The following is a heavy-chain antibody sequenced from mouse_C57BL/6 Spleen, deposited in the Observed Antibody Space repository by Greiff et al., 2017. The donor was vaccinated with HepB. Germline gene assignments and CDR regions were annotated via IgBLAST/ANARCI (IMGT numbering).Heavy chain of an antibody. Sequence: EVQLQQSGPELVKPGASVKISCKASGYSFTGYYMHWVKQSSEKSLEWIGEINPSTGGTSYNQKFKGKATLTVDKSSSTAYMQLKSLTSEDSAVYYCARWGGYDGYLYYWDQGTTLTVSS. CDR2: INPSTGGT. D-gene: IGHD2-2*01. CDR3: ARWGGYDGYLYY. CDR1: GYSFTGYY. V-gene: IGHV1-43*01. J-gene: IGHJ2*01.